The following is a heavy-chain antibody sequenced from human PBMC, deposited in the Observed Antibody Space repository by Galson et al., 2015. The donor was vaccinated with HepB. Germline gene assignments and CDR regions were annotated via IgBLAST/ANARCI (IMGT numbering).Heavy chain of an antibody. D-gene: IGHD3-22*01. CDR1: GYTLTELS. Sequence: SVKVSCKVSGYTLTELSIHWVRQAPGKGLEWMGGFDPEDGETIYAQKFQGRVTMTEDTSTDTAYMELSSLRSEDTAVYYCATDRSGYYSLDYWGQGTLVTVSS. CDR2: FDPEDGET. J-gene: IGHJ4*02. CDR3: ATDRSGYYSLDY. V-gene: IGHV1-24*01.